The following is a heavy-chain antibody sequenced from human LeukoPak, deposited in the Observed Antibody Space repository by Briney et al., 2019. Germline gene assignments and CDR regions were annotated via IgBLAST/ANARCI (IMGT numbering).Heavy chain of an antibody. CDR2: ISGSGGST. Sequence: GGSLRLSCAASGFTFSSYAMSWVRQAPGKGLEWVSAISGSGGSTYYADSVKGRFTISRDNSKNTLYLQMNSLRAEDTAVYYCARHGGATMIVGFLHAFDVWGQGSMVTVSS. CDR1: GFTFSSYA. D-gene: IGHD3-22*01. V-gene: IGHV3-23*01. CDR3: ARHGGATMIVGFLHAFDV. J-gene: IGHJ3*01.